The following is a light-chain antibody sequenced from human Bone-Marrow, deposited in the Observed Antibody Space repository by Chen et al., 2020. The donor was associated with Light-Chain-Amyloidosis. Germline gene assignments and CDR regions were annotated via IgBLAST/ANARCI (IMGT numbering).Light chain of an antibody. Sequence: SYELTQPPSVSVSPGHTARITCSGEDLPTKYAYWYQQKPGQAPGLVIHRDTERPSGISERFSGSSSGTTATLTISGVQAEDEADYHCQSADSSGTYEVIFGGGTKLTVL. CDR3: QSADSSGTYEVI. V-gene: IGLV3-25*03. J-gene: IGLJ2*01. CDR1: DLPTKY. CDR2: RDT.